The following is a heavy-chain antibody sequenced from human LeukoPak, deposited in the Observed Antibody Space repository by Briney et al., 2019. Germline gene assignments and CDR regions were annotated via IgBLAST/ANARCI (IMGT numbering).Heavy chain of an antibody. CDR3: ATDLSLTGYYSFRWFDP. D-gene: IGHD3-9*01. V-gene: IGHV1-24*01. CDR2: FDPEDGET. J-gene: IGHJ5*02. Sequence: ASVKVSCKVSGYTLTELSMHWVRQAPGKGLEWMGGFDPEDGETIYAQKFQGGVTMTEDTSTDTAYMELSSLRSEDTAVYYCATDLSLTGYYSFRWFDPWGQGTLVTVSS. CDR1: GYTLTELS.